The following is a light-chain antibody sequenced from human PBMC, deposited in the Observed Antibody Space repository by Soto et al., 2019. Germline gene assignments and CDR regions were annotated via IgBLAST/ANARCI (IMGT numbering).Light chain of an antibody. J-gene: IGKJ2*01. Sequence: EVVLTQSPATLSLSPGERATLTCRASQSVSSYLAWYQQKPGQAPRLLIYDTSSRATGIPARFSGGGSGTDFTVTIDSLEPEDFAVYYCQQRSAWPYTFGQGTKLEIK. CDR1: QSVSSY. V-gene: IGKV3-11*01. CDR2: DTS. CDR3: QQRSAWPYT.